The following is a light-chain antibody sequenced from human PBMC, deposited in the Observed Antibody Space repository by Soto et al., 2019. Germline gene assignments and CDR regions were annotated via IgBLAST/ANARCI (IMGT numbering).Light chain of an antibody. J-gene: IGKJ4*01. CDR3: QQRSNWPST. CDR2: DAS. CDR1: QSVSSY. V-gene: IGKV3-11*01. Sequence: ESVLTQSPATLYLSPGDRATLSCRASQSVSSYLAWYKQKPGQAPRLLIYDASNRATGIPARFSGSGSGTAFTLTITSLEPEDFAFYYCQQRSNWPSTLGGVTTVEIK.